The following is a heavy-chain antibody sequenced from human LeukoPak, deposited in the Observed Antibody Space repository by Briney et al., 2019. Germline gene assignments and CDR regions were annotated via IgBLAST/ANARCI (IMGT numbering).Heavy chain of an antibody. CDR3: ARVVRFTMVQGASRENWFDP. V-gene: IGHV3-21*01. Sequence: GGSLRLSCAASGFTFSSYSMNWVRQAPGKGLEWVSSISSSSSYIYYADSVKGRFTISRDNAKNSLYLQMNSLRAEDTAVYYCARVVRFTMVQGASRENWFDPWGQGTLVTVSS. CDR1: GFTFSSYS. J-gene: IGHJ5*02. CDR2: ISSSSSYI. D-gene: IGHD3-10*01.